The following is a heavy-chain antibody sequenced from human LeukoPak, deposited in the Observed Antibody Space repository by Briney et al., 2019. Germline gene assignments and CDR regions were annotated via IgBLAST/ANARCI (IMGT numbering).Heavy chain of an antibody. D-gene: IGHD3-22*01. CDR3: AREGSYDTSGYNDALDI. J-gene: IGHJ3*02. V-gene: IGHV3-53*01. CDR2: ICAGGST. Sequence: GGSLRLSCAASGFIVSGNYMSWVRQAPGKGLEWVSVICAGGSTSYADSVKGRFTISRDNSKNTLYLQMNSLRDEDTAVYYCAREGSYDTSGYNDALDIWGQGTMVTVSA. CDR1: GFIVSGNY.